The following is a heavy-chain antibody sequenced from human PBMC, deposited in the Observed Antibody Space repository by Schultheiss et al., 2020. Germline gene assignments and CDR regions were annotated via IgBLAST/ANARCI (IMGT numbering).Heavy chain of an antibody. D-gene: IGHD1-1*01. Sequence: GESLKISCAASGFTFSSYGMHWVRQAPGKGLEWVADIWYDGSNKYYADSVKGRFTISRDNSKNTLYLQMNSLRAEDTAVYYCARDPLAPPLDDAVDIWGQGTMVTV. J-gene: IGHJ3*02. CDR1: GFTFSSYG. CDR2: IWYDGSNK. CDR3: ARDPLAPPLDDAVDI. V-gene: IGHV3-33*01.